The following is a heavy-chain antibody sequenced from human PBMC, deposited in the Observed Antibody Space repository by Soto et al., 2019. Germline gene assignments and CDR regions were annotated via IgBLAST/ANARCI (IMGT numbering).Heavy chain of an antibody. D-gene: IGHD1-1*01. J-gene: IGHJ6*02. CDR1: GGSFSGYY. CDR3: ARGSGTTGTTSGYYYGMDV. Sequence: PSETLSLTCAAYGGSFSGYYWSWIRQPPGKGLEWIGEINHSGSTNYNPSLKSRVTISVDTSKNQFSLKLSSVTAADTAVYYCARGSGTTGTTSGYYYGMDVWGQGTTVTVSS. CDR2: INHSGST. V-gene: IGHV4-34*01.